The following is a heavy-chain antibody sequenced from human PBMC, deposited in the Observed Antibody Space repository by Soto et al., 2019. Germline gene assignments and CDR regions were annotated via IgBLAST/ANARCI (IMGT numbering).Heavy chain of an antibody. J-gene: IGHJ4*02. CDR3: ARVGYPRELDFDY. Sequence: GGSLRLSCAASGFTFSSYSMNWVRQAPGKGLEWVTLISSSSSTIYYAESVKGRFTISRDNAKNSLYLQMNSLGDEDTAGYYCARVGYPRELDFDYWGQGTLVTVSS. D-gene: IGHD1-26*01. V-gene: IGHV3-48*02. CDR2: ISSSSSTI. CDR1: GFTFSSYS.